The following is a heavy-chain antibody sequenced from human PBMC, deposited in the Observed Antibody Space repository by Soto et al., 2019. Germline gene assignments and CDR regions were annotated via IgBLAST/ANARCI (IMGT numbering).Heavy chain of an antibody. CDR2: IYTSGST. CDR3: ARDQSGLAYLEDPNAFDI. D-gene: IGHD1-1*01. CDR1: GGSISSYY. Sequence: QVQLQESGPGLVKPSETQSLTCTVSGGSISSYYWSWIRQPAGKGLEWIGRIYTSGSTNYNPSLKSRVTMSVDTSKNQFSMKLSSVTAADTAVYYCARDQSGLAYLEDPNAFDIWGQATMVTVSS. V-gene: IGHV4-4*07. J-gene: IGHJ3*02.